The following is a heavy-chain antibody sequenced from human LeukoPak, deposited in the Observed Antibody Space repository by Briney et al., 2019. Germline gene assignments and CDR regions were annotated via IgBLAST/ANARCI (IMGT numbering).Heavy chain of an antibody. V-gene: IGHV3-7*01. J-gene: IGHJ4*02. CDR1: GFTFTNYW. D-gene: IGHD2-15*01. CDR2: IKEDGTEK. CDR3: ARGGWLDD. Sequence: GGSLRLSCAASGFTFTNYWMSWVRQAPGKGLEYVANIKEDGTEKNYMDSAKGRFTISRDNAKNSLYLQMNSLRAEDTGIFYCARGGWLDDWGQGTLVTVSS.